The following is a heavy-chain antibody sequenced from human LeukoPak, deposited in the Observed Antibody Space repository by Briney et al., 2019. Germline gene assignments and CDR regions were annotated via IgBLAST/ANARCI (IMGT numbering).Heavy chain of an antibody. CDR1: GYSFSSHW. J-gene: IGHJ4*02. V-gene: IGHV5-51*01. D-gene: IGHD3-10*01. Sequence: GESLKISCKGSGYSFSSHWIAWVRQMPGKGLEWMGVIYPGDSDITYSPSFQGQVTISVDKSISTAYLQWGSLRASDTAMYYCARQWGRGSGSYLAYWGQGTVVTVSS. CDR2: IYPGDSDI. CDR3: ARQWGRGSGSYLAY.